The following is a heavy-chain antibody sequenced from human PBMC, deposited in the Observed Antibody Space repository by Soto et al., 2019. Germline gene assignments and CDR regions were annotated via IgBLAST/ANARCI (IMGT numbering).Heavy chain of an antibody. CDR1: GFTFRSHA. V-gene: IGHV3-30*03. CDR2: ISYNGNEE. Sequence: QVQLVESGGGVVQPGRSLRLSCAASGFTFRSHAMHWVRQAPGKGLEWMAVISYNGNEEYYADSVKGRFTISRDSSKNTVSLKLTTLRPEDTAVYYCATGVRGSSIVAYHYSGMDVWGQGTTVTVSS. D-gene: IGHD3-10*01. J-gene: IGHJ6*02. CDR3: ATGVRGSSIVAYHYSGMDV.